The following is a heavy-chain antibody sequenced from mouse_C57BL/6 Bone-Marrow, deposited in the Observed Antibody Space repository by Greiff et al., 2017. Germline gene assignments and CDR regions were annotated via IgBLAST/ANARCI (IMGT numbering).Heavy chain of an antibody. CDR3: ARCLRLRLGYFDY. J-gene: IGHJ2*01. CDR2: IDPANGNT. D-gene: IGHD2-2*01. Sequence: VQLKESVAELVRPGASVKLSCTASGFNIKNTYMHWVKQRPEQGLEWIGRIDPANGNTKYAPKFQGKATITADTSSNTAYLQLSSLTSEDTAIYYCARCLRLRLGYFDYWGQGTTLTVSS. CDR1: GFNIKNTY. V-gene: IGHV14-3*01.